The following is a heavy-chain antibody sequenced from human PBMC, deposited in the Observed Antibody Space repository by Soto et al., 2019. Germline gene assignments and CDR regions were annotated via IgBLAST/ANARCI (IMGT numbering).Heavy chain of an antibody. V-gene: IGHV4-38-2*02. CDR1: GFSISSGYY. J-gene: IGHJ4*02. Sequence: SETLSLTCAASGFSISSGYYWGWLRQPPGKGLEWIGSIYHSGSTYYNPSLKSRVTISVDTSKNQFSLKLSSVTAADTAVYYGVRELKPPVSDSGGQGTLVTVSS. CDR3: VRELKPPVSDS. CDR2: IYHSGST. D-gene: IGHD4-4*01.